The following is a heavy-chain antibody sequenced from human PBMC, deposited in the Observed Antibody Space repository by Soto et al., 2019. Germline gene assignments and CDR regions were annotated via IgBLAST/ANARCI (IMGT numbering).Heavy chain of an antibody. D-gene: IGHD3-16*01. J-gene: IGHJ5*02. V-gene: IGHV4-4*07. CDR3: ARGLSAFDP. CDR1: GGSMNNYF. CDR2: IYGSGST. Sequence: SETLSLTCAVSGGSMNNYFWSWIRQSAGKGLECIGRIYGSGSTYYNPSLKSRVTMSVDASNNHFSLRLTSMTAADTAVYYCARGLSAFDPWGQGTLVTVSS.